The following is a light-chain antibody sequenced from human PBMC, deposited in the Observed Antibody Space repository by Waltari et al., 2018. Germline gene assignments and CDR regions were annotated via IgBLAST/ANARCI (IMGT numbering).Light chain of an antibody. CDR3: ETGGHGTWV. Sequence: QLVLTQSPSASASLGASVKLTCTPSSGHSSNIIAWLQQQPGKGPRYLMQVNSDGSHRKGDEIPDRFSGSSSGAERYLTISSLQSEDEADYYCETGGHGTWVFGGGAKLTVL. CDR1: SGHSSNI. CDR2: VNSDGSH. J-gene: IGLJ3*02. V-gene: IGLV4-69*01.